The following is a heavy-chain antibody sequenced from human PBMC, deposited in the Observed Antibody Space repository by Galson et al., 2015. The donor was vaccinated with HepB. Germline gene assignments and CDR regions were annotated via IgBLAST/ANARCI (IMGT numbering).Heavy chain of an antibody. J-gene: IGHJ3*02. CDR1: GGTFSSYA. CDR3: ASRYYYDSSGYYYDDDAFDI. V-gene: IGHV1-69*04. Sequence: SVKVSCKASGGTFSSYAISWVRQAPGQGLEWMGRIIPILGIANYAQKFQGRVTITADKSTSTAYMELSSLRSEDTAVYYCASRYYYDSSGYYYDDDAFDIWGQGTMVTVSS. D-gene: IGHD3-22*01. CDR2: IIPILGIA.